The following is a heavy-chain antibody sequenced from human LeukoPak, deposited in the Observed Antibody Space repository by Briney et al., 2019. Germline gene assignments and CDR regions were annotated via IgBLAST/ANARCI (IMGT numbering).Heavy chain of an antibody. CDR3: ARGPHRDYYGSGSYSYYYYGMDV. Sequence: GGSLRLSCAASGFTFSSYWMSWVRQAPGKGLEWVANMKQDGSGKYYVDSVKGRFTISRDNAKNTLYLQMNSLRAEDTAVYYCARGPHRDYYGSGSYSYYYYGMDVWGQGTTVTVSS. D-gene: IGHD3-10*01. V-gene: IGHV3-7*01. CDR1: GFTFSSYW. J-gene: IGHJ6*02. CDR2: MKQDGSGK.